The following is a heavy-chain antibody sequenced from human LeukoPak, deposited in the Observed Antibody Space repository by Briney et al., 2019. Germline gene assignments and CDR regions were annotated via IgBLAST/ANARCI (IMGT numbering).Heavy chain of an antibody. CDR3: ARVFDKDV. Sequence: KPSETLSLTCTVSGGSISSYYWSWTRQPAGKGLELIARIFTSGSTDYKPSLETRVTMPVVTSSNQFSLRLSSVTAAETAVYYCARVFDKDVWGKGTTLSVSS. CDR1: GGSISSYY. CDR2: IFTSGST. J-gene: IGHJ6*03. D-gene: IGHD2-21*01. V-gene: IGHV4-4*07.